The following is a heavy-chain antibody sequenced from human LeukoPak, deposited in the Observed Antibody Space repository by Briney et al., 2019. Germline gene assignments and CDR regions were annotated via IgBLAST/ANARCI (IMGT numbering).Heavy chain of an antibody. CDR3: ARDITAMAAGDAFDI. CDR2: IRYDGSNK. D-gene: IGHD5-18*01. CDR1: GFTFSSYG. V-gene: IGHV3-30*02. Sequence: GGSLRLSCAASGFTFSSYGMHWVRQAPGKGLEWVAFIRYDGSNKYYADSVKGRFTISRDNSKNTLYLQMNSLRAEDTAVYYCARDITAMAAGDAFDIWGQGTMVTVSS. J-gene: IGHJ3*02.